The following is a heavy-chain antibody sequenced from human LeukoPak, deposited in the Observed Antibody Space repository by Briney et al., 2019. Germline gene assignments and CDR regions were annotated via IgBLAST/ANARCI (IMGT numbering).Heavy chain of an antibody. D-gene: IGHD1-26*01. CDR3: AAYSGSYPEYFQY. J-gene: IGHJ1*01. CDR2: ISSSSSYI. V-gene: IGHV3-21*01. CDR1: GFTFSSYR. Sequence: GGSLRLSCAASGFTFSSYRMNWVRQAPGRGLEWVSSISSSSSYIYYADSVKGRFTISRDNAKNSQYLQMNSLRAEDTAVYYCAAYSGSYPEYFQYWGQGILVTVSS.